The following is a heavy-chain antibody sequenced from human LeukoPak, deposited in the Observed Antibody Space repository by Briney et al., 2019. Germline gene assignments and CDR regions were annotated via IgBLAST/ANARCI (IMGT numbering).Heavy chain of an antibody. CDR3: ARGAAAGDY. CDR2: IYYSGST. CDR1: GGSISSYY. J-gene: IGHJ4*02. Sequence: PPETLSLTCTVSGGSISSYYWSRIRQPPGKGLEWIGYIYYSGSTNYNPSLKSRVTISVDTSKNQFSLKLSSVTAADTAVYYCARGAAAGDYWGQGTLVTVSS. D-gene: IGHD6-13*01. V-gene: IGHV4-59*01.